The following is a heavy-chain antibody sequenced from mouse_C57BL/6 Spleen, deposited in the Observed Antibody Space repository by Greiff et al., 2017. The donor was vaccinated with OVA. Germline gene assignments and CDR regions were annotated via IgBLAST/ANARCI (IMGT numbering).Heavy chain of an antibody. CDR1: GYAFSSYW. J-gene: IGHJ2*01. Sequence: QVQLQQSGAELVKPGASVKISCKASGYAFSSYWMNWVKQRPGKGLEWIGQIYPGDGDTNYNGKFKGKATLTADKSSSTAYMQLSSLTSEDSAVYFSAREGITPYYFDYWGQGTTLTVSS. CDR2: IYPGDGDT. CDR3: AREGITPYYFDY. V-gene: IGHV1-80*01. D-gene: IGHD2-4*01.